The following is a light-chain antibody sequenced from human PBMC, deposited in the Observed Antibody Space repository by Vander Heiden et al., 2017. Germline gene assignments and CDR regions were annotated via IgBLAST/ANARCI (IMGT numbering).Light chain of an antibody. V-gene: IGKV3-20*01. Sequence: EIVLTQSPGTLSLSPGDRATLSCRATQSVSSSYLAWYQQKPGQAPRLVIYGACIMATGIPDRLSGSGSGPDFTLNISRLESEDFAVYFGKEYGSSHTWTFGEGTKVEIK. J-gene: IGKJ1*01. CDR3: KEYGSSHTWT. CDR2: GAC. CDR1: QSVSSSY.